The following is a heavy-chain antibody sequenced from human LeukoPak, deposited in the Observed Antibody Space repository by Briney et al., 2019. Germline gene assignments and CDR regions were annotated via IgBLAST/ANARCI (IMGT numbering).Heavy chain of an antibody. V-gene: IGHV4-59*01. Sequence: SETLSLTCTVSGDSISSYYWSWIRQPPGKGLEWIGYIHYSGSTNYNPSLKSRVTISVDTSKNQFSLILSSVTTADTAVYYCARGAPMAHAFDIWGQGTMVTVSS. J-gene: IGHJ3*02. D-gene: IGHD3-10*01. CDR1: GDSISSYY. CDR2: IHYSGST. CDR3: ARGAPMAHAFDI.